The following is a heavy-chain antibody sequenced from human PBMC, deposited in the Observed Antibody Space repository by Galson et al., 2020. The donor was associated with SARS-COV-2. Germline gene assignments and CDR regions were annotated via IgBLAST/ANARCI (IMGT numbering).Heavy chain of an antibody. CDR1: GGSINSYY. V-gene: IGHV4-59*08. CDR2: IYYSGNT. CDR3: ARHDIVSATMFTRGDYYGLDV. J-gene: IGHJ6*02. D-gene: IGHD5-12*01. Sequence: ETSETLSLTCTVSGGSINSYYWTWIRQAPGKGLEWIGHIYYSGNTNYNPSLKSRVTILVDTSKKQFSLRLSSVTAEDTAVYYCARHDIVSATMFTRGDYYGLDVWGQGTTVTVSS.